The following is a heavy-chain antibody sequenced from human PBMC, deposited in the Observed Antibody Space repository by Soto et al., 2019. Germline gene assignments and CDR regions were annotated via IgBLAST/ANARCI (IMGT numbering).Heavy chain of an antibody. D-gene: IGHD6-6*01. CDR1: GGSISSYY. CDR3: ARVGLASIAARDYYYYGMDV. J-gene: IGHJ6*02. CDR2: IYYSGST. Sequence: SETLSLTCTVSGGSISSYYWSWIRQPPGKGLEWIGYIYYSGSTNYNPSLKSRVTISVDTSKNQFSLKLSSVTAADTAVYYCARVGLASIAARDYYYYGMDVWGQGTTVTVSS. V-gene: IGHV4-59*01.